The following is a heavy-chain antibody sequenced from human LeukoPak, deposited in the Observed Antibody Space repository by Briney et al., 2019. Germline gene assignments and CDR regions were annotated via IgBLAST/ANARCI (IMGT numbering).Heavy chain of an antibody. V-gene: IGHV4-39*01. J-gene: IGHJ4*02. CDR3: ASNLNGYNNFDY. CDR2: IYYSGNT. D-gene: IGHD5-24*01. CDR1: GGSISSTSYY. Sequence: PSETLSLTCTVSGGSISSTSYYWGWIRQPPGKGLEWIGSIYYSGNTYYTPSLKSRVTISVDTSKNQFSLKLGSVTAADTAVYYCASNLNGYNNFDYWGQGTLVTVSS.